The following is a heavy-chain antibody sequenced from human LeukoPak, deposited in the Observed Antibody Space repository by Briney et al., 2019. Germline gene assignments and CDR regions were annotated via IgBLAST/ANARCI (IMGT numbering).Heavy chain of an antibody. CDR3: ARAGALARYYYYGIDV. CDR1: GGSFSGYY. Sequence: SETLSLTCAVYGGSFSGYYWSWIRQPPGKGLEWIGEINHSGGTNYNPSLKSRVTISVDTSKNQFSLKLSSVTAADTAVYYCARAGALARYYYYGIDVWGQGTTVTVSS. CDR2: INHSGGT. D-gene: IGHD1-26*01. V-gene: IGHV4-34*01. J-gene: IGHJ6*02.